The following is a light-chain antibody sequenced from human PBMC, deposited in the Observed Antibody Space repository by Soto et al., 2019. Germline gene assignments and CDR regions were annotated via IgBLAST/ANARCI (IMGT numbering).Light chain of an antibody. CDR1: HSVITN. V-gene: IGKV3-15*01. CDR3: QQYNDWPLPT. J-gene: IGKJ4*01. CDR2: GAS. Sequence: EIVMTQSPATLFVSPGERVTLSCRASHSVITNLAWYQHKPGQAPRLLIYGASTRAAGIPARFSGSGSGTGFTLTISGLESEDFGFYYCQQYNDWPLPTFGGGTKVEIK.